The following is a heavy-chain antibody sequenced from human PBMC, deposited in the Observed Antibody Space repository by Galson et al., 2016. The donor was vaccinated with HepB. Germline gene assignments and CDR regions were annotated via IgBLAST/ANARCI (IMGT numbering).Heavy chain of an antibody. CDR2: ISGGGDNT. Sequence: SLRLSCAASGFTFRSYGMNWVRQAPGKGLEWVSAISGGGDNTYYADSVKGRFTISRDRSKNTLYLQMDSLRAGDTAIYYCATVDDTSLIDHWGQGTRVTVSS. D-gene: IGHD3-16*02. V-gene: IGHV3-23*01. J-gene: IGHJ4*02. CDR3: ATVDDTSLIDH. CDR1: GFTFRSYG.